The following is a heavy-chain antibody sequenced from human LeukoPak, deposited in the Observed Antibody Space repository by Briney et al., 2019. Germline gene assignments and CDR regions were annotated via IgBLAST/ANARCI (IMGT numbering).Heavy chain of an antibody. CDR3: ARGEGCSSTSCIFDY. Sequence: ASVKVSCKASGYTFTAYYMHWVRQAPGQGLEWMGWINPNSGDTNYAQNFQGRVTMTRDTSISTAYMELSRLRSVDTAVYYCARGEGCSSTSCIFDYWGQGTLVTVSS. CDR2: INPNSGDT. J-gene: IGHJ4*02. CDR1: GYTFTAYY. D-gene: IGHD2-2*01. V-gene: IGHV1-2*02.